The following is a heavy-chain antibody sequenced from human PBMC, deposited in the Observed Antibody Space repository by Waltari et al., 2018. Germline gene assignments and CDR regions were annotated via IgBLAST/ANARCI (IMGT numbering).Heavy chain of an antibody. Sequence: QVQLQESGPGLVKPSETLSLTCTVSGGSISSYYWSWIRQPPGKGREWIGYIYYSGSTNDHTSLKSRVTISVDTSKNQFSLKLSSVTAADTAVYYCARALYSSSRFDYWGQGTLVTFSS. J-gene: IGHJ4*02. CDR2: IYYSGST. CDR1: GGSISSYY. CDR3: ARALYSSSRFDY. D-gene: IGHD6-6*01. V-gene: IGHV4-59*01.